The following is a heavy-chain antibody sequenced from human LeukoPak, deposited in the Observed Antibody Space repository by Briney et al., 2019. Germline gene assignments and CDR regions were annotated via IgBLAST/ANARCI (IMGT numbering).Heavy chain of an antibody. Sequence: GGSLRLSCAASGFTLSGQAMHWVRQTPGVGLEWVAIIGNDGRDQHYSESVKGRFTISRDNSKNTLFLQLNSLRTEDTALYLCARDLMWGFDYWGQGTLVTVSS. J-gene: IGHJ4*02. CDR1: GFTLSGQA. CDR3: ARDLMWGFDY. V-gene: IGHV3-30*02. D-gene: IGHD7-27*01. CDR2: IGNDGRDQ.